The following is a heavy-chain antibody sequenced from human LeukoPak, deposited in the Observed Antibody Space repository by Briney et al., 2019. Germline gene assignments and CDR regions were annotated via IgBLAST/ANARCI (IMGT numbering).Heavy chain of an antibody. CDR3: ATRPLGVGPYFDY. D-gene: IGHD3-3*01. CDR2: IYHSGST. Sequence: SETLSLTCTVSGGSISSGGYYWSWIRQPPGKGLEWIGYIYHSGSTYYNPSLKSRVTISVDRSKNQFSLKLSSVTAADTAVYYCATRPLGVGPYFDYWGQGTLVTVSS. J-gene: IGHJ4*02. V-gene: IGHV4-30-2*01. CDR1: GGSISSGGYY.